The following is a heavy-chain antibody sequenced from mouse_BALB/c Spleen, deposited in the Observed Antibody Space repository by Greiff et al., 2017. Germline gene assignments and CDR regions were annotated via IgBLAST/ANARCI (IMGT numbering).Heavy chain of an antibody. D-gene: IGHD1-1*01. CDR1: GDSITSGY. V-gene: IGHV3-8*02. CDR3: ARYDYGSSGWYFDV. J-gene: IGHJ1*01. CDR2: ISYSGST. Sequence: EVKLVESGPSLVKPSQTLSLTCSVTGDSITSGYWNWIRKFPGNKLEYMGYISYSGSTYYNPSLKSRISITRDTSKNQYYLQLNSVTTEDTATYYCARYDYGSSGWYFDVWGAGTTVTVSS.